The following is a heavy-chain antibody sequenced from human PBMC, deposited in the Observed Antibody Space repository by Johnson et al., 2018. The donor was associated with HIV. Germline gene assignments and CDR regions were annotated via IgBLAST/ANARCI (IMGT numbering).Heavy chain of an antibody. D-gene: IGHD1-26*01. J-gene: IGHJ3*01. Sequence: QVQLVESGGGVVQPGGSLRVPCAASGFTFNIHGVHWVRQAPGKGLEWVAVISFDERGKHYTDSVKGRFTISRDNSKNALYLQLNSLRPEDTAVYYCARDGAIAGAATEALDLWGQGTMVIVSS. CDR1: GFTFNIHG. CDR2: ISFDERGK. V-gene: IGHV3-30*19. CDR3: ARDGAIAGAATEALDL.